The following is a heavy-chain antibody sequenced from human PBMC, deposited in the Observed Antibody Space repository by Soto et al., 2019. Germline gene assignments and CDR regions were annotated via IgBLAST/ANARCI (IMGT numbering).Heavy chain of an antibody. V-gene: IGHV3-23*01. CDR2: ISGSGGTT. D-gene: IGHD3-9*01. CDR3: SKDDDEMLTGDMERAFDM. Sequence: GGSLRLSCAASGFTFSSYAISWVRQAPGKGLEWVSGISGSGGTTYYADSVKGRFTISRDNSKNTLYLQMHSLRAEDTAVYYCSKDDDEMLTGDMERAFDMWGQGTMVTVSS. J-gene: IGHJ3*02. CDR1: GFTFSSYA.